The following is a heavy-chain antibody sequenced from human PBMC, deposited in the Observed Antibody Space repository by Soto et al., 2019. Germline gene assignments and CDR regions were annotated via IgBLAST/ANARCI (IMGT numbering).Heavy chain of an antibody. V-gene: IGHV4-30-4*01. CDR3: ASNYYYDSSGYYPAYYYGMDV. D-gene: IGHD3-22*01. CDR1: GGSISSGDYY. CDR2: IYYSGST. J-gene: IGHJ6*02. Sequence: QVQLQESGPGLVKPSQTLSLTCTVSGGSISSGDYYWSWIRQPPGKGLEWIGYIYYSGSTYYNPSLKSRVTISVDTSKNQFSLKMSSVTAADTAVYYCASNYYYDSSGYYPAYYYGMDVWGQGTTVTVSS.